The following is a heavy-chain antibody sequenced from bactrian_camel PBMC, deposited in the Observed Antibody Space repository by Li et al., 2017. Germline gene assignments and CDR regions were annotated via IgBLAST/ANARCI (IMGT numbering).Heavy chain of an antibody. D-gene: IGHD4*01. CDR3: ARGINGYFLSLTESDYSV. V-gene: IGHV3S6*01. Sequence: QLVESGGGSVQAGGSLRLSCLVTIPNHPSSHLGTDGSADCMAWFRQASGGEREGVAFIYVGTNGRLYADSVSGRFTIFRDDFKKTLYLQMNDLEPEDTAMYYCARGINGYFLSLTESDYSVWGQGTQVTVS. CDR2: IYVGTNGR. CDR1: IPNHPSSHLGTDGSADC. J-gene: IGHJ4*01.